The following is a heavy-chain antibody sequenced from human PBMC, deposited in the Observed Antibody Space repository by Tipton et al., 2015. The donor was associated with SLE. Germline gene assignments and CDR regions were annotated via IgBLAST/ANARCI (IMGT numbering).Heavy chain of an antibody. V-gene: IGHV4-59*11. CDR1: GGSISSHY. J-gene: IGHJ4*02. CDR2: LFFSGST. Sequence: TLSLTCNVSGGSISSHYWSWFRQPPGKGLEWLGDLFFSGSTNYNPTLKSRLTISVDTSKNQFSLKLTSVTAADTAVYYCAREVRGVIIEYFDYWGQGALVTVSS. D-gene: IGHD3-10*01. CDR3: AREVRGVIIEYFDY.